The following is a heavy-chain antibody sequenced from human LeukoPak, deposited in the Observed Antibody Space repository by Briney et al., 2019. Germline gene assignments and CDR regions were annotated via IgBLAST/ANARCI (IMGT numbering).Heavy chain of an antibody. CDR1: GFIFSGNW. V-gene: IGHV3-7*04. J-gene: IGHJ4*02. Sequence: GGSLRLSCAASGFIFSGNWMSWVRQAPAKGLQSVATIKQDGSEKYYVDSVKGRVTIARDNAKNSLDLQMNSLRAEDTAVYYCARDRYCSGGRCYSDYWGQGTLVTVSS. CDR3: ARDRYCSGGRCYSDY. CDR2: IKQDGSEK. D-gene: IGHD2-15*01.